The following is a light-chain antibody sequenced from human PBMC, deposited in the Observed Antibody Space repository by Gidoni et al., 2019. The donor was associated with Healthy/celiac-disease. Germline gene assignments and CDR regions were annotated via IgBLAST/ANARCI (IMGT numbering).Light chain of an antibody. V-gene: IGKV1-39*01. Sequence: DIQMTQSPASLSASVGERVTITCRASQSISSYLNWYQQKPGKAPKLLIYAASSLQSGVPSRCSGSGSGTDFTLTISSLQPEDFATYYCQQSYSTPFTFGPGTKVDIK. CDR1: QSISSY. CDR2: AAS. CDR3: QQSYSTPFT. J-gene: IGKJ3*01.